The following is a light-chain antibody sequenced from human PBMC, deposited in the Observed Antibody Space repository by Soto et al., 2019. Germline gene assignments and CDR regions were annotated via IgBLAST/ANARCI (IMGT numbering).Light chain of an antibody. Sequence: IVMTQSPATLSVSPGERLTLSCRVSQSVRSNLAWYQQRPGRAPRLLIYGASSRATGIPARFSGSGSGTEFTLTISSLQSEDFAVYYCQHYNNWPPWTFGQGTKVDI. CDR1: QSVRSN. CDR3: QHYNNWPPWT. J-gene: IGKJ1*01. CDR2: GAS. V-gene: IGKV3-15*01.